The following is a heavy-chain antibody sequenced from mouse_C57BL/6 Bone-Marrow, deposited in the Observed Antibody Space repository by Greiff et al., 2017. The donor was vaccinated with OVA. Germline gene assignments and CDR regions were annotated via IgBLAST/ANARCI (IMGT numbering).Heavy chain of an antibody. CDR2: IWRGGST. Sequence: VQLQESGPGLVQPSQSLSITCTVSGFSLTSYGVHWVRQSPGKGLEWLGVIWRGGSTDYNAAFMSRLSITKDNSKSQVFFKMTSLQADDTAIYYCAKNRATVVPYWYFDVWGTGTTVTVSS. D-gene: IGHD1-1*01. J-gene: IGHJ1*03. CDR1: GFSLTSYG. V-gene: IGHV2-5*01. CDR3: AKNRATVVPYWYFDV.